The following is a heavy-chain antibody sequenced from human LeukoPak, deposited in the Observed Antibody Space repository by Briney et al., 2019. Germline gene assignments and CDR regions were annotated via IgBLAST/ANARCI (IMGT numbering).Heavy chain of an antibody. CDR2: IKQDGSEK. J-gene: IGHJ5*02. CDR1: GFTLSSCW. D-gene: IGHD2-21*01. Sequence: QTGGSLRLSCVASGFTLSSCWMSWVRQAPGKGLEWVANIKQDGSEKIYVDSVKGRFTISRDNAKNSVYLQMISLRVEDTGVYYCAQTLWRRVLWLYPWGQGSLVTVSS. V-gene: IGHV3-7*01. CDR3: AQTLWRRVLWLYP.